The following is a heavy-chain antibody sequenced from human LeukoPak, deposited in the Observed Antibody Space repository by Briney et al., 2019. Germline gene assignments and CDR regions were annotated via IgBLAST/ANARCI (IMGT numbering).Heavy chain of an antibody. CDR2: YYHTGTT. CDR1: AYSISSGYY. J-gene: IGHJ4*02. V-gene: IGHV4-38-2*02. D-gene: IGHD6-19*01. CDR3: VRDRRAVAGPSFDY. Sequence: PSETLSLTCTVSAYSISSGYYWGWIRQPPGKGLEWIGSYYHTGTTYYNPPLQGRVNLAIDLSKNRFSLMLNSVTAADTAVYYCVRDRRAVAGPSFDYWGPGLLVTVSS.